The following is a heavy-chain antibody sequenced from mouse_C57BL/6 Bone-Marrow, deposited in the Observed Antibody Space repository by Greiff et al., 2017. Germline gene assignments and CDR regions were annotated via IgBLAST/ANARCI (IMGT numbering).Heavy chain of an antibody. CDR3: TASGY. J-gene: IGHJ2*01. V-gene: IGHV1-15*01. Sequence: QVQLLQSGAELVRPGASVTLSCKASGYTFTDYEMHWVQQTPVHGLEWIGAIDPETGGTAYNQKFKGKAILTADKSSSTAYMELRSLTSEDSAVYYCTASGYWGQGTTLTVSS. CDR1: GYTFTDYE. D-gene: IGHD1-3*01. CDR2: IDPETGGT.